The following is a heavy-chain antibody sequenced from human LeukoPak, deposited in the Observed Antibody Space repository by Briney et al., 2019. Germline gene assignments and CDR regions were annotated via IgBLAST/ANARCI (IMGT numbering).Heavy chain of an antibody. CDR1: GYTFNGYY. J-gene: IGHJ4*02. D-gene: IGHD3-22*01. Sequence: ASVKVSCKASGYTFNGYYMHWVRQAPGQGLEWMGWINPNSGGTNYAQKFQGRVTMTRDTSISTAYMELSRLRSDDTAVYYCARDGMDSYDSSGYYPIDYWGQGTLVTVSS. CDR3: ARDGMDSYDSSGYYPIDY. V-gene: IGHV1-2*02. CDR2: INPNSGGT.